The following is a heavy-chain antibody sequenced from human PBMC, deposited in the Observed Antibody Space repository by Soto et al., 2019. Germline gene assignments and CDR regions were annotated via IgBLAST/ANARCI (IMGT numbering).Heavy chain of an antibody. D-gene: IGHD4-17*01. J-gene: IGHJ5*01. CDR2: IYHSGSS. Sequence: SETLSLTCTVSGGSISSYYWSWIRQPPGKGLEWIGYIYHSGSSYYNPSLKSRVTISVDRSKNQFSLKLSSVTAADTAVYYCARVWTTVTNWFDPWGQGTLVTVSS. CDR1: GGSISSYY. CDR3: ARVWTTVTNWFDP. V-gene: IGHV4-59*12.